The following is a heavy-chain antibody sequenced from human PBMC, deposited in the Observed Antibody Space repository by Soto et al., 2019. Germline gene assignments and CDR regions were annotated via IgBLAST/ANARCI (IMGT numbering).Heavy chain of an antibody. CDR2: ISAYNGNT. V-gene: IGHV1-18*01. J-gene: IGHJ6*04. CDR3: EREGPAPYYYYGMDV. CDR1: GYSFTTYG. Sequence: QVQLVQSGGEVKKPGASVKVSCKTSGYSFTTYGISWVRQAPGQGLEWMGWISAYNGNTNYAQKLQGRVTMTTDTSTSTAYMELRSLRSDDTAVYYCEREGPAPYYYYGMDVWGKGSTVTVSS.